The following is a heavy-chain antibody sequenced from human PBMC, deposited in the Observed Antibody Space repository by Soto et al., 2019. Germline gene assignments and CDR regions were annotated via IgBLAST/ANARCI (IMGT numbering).Heavy chain of an antibody. D-gene: IGHD2-15*01. CDR2: INHLETT. CDR1: CASITFGGYY. V-gene: IGHV4-30-2*01. CDR3: ARGGGSDSFDY. J-gene: IGHJ4*02. Sequence: SETLSLTFTVSCASITFGGYYWSRIRQTPGKGLEWIGYINHLETTFYNPSFESRLTLSIYRAKNQFSLKLHSMSAADRAVYFCARGGGSDSFDYGGQGILVTVSS.